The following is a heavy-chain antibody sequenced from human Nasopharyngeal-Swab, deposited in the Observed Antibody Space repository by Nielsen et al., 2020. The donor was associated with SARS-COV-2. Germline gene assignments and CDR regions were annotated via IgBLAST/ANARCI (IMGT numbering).Heavy chain of an antibody. J-gene: IGHJ6*03. Sequence: WIRQPPGKGLEWVAVIWHDGSNKYYADSVKGRFTISRDNSKNTLYLQMNSLRAEDTAVYYCARDPKYYYGSGSLTDYYYYYYMDVWGKGTTVTVSS. CDR2: IWHDGSNK. V-gene: IGHV3-33*01. CDR3: ARDPKYYYGSGSLTDYYYYYYMDV. D-gene: IGHD3-10*01.